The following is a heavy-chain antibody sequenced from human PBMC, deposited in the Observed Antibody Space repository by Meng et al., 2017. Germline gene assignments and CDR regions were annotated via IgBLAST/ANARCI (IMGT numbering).Heavy chain of an antibody. CDR2: IYYSGST. J-gene: IGHJ4*02. Sequence: QVQLQESGPGLVKPSETLSLTCTVSGGSTSSYYWSWIRQPPGKGLEWIGYIYYSGSTNYNPSLKSRVTISVGTSKNQFSLKLSSVTAADTAVYYCARARQKGVGAIDYWGQGTLVTVSS. D-gene: IGHD1-26*01. V-gene: IGHV4-59*01. CDR3: ARARQKGVGAIDY. CDR1: GGSTSSYY.